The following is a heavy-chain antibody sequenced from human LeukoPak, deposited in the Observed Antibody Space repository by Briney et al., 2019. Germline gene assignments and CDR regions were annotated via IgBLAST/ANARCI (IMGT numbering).Heavy chain of an antibody. J-gene: IGHJ4*02. D-gene: IGHD3-10*01. CDR3: ARDYGSGSYPFDY. CDR1: XXXXTSYG. CDR2: ISTYNGNT. Sequence: ASVKXXCXXXXXXXTSYGISWVRQAPGQGLEWMGWISTYNGNTNYAQKLQGRVTMTTDTSTSTAYMELRSLRSDDTAVYYCARDYGSGSYPFDYWGQGTLATVSS. V-gene: IGHV1-18*01.